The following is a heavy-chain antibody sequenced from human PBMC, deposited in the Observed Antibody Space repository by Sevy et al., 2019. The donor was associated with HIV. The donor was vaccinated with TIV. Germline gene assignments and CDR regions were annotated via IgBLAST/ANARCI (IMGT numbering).Heavy chain of an antibody. CDR3: ARFGYSSGWHFDY. J-gene: IGHJ4*02. V-gene: IGHV5-51*01. Sequence: GESLKISCKGSGYSFTSYWIDWVRQMPGKGLEWMGIIYPGDSDTRYSPSFQGQVTISADKSISTAYLQWSSLKASDTAMYYCARFGYSSGWHFDYWGQGTLVTVSS. CDR2: IYPGDSDT. CDR1: GYSFTSYW. D-gene: IGHD6-19*01.